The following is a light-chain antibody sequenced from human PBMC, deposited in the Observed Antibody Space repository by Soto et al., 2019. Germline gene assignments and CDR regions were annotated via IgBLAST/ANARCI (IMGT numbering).Light chain of an antibody. CDR3: KSYAGSNTYV. CDR1: KNDIGVYDF. Sequence: QSLLTQPPSASRSPGQSLTIPCTGTKNDIGVYDFVSWYQHHPGKAPRLIIYEVVQRPSGVPDRFSGSKSGNTASLTVSGLQAADEADYFCKSYAGSNTYVFGSGTKVTVL. CDR2: EVV. J-gene: IGLJ1*01. V-gene: IGLV2-8*01.